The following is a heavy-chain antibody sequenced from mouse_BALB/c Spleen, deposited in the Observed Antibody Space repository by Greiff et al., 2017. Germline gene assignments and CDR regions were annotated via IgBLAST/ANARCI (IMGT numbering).Heavy chain of an antibody. Sequence: DVQLVESGPGLVKPSQSLSLTCSVTGYSITSGYYWNWIRQFPGNKLEWMGYISYDGSNNYNPSLKNRISITRDTSKNQFFLKLNSVTTEDTATYYCAKMIYDGSAWFAYWGQGTLVTVSA. CDR3: AKMIYDGSAWFAY. CDR2: ISYDGSN. J-gene: IGHJ3*01. D-gene: IGHD2-3*01. CDR1: GYSITSGYY. V-gene: IGHV3-6*02.